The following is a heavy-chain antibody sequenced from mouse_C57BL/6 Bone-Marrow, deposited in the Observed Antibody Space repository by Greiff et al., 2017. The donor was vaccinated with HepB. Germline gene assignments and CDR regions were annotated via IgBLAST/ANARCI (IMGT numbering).Heavy chain of an antibody. CDR1: GYAFSSYW. D-gene: IGHD1-1*01. CDR2: IYPGDGDT. CDR3: ARGITTVVAPDWYFDV. Sequence: QVQLQQSGAELVKPGASVKISCKASGYAFSSYWMNWVKQRPGKGLEWIGQIYPGDGDTNYNGKFKGKATLTADKSSSTAYMQLSSLTSEDSAVYCCARGITTVVAPDWYFDVWGTGTTVTVSS. J-gene: IGHJ1*03. V-gene: IGHV1-80*01.